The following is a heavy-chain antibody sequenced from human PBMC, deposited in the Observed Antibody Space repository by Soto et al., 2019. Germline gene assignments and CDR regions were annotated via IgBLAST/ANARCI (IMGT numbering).Heavy chain of an antibody. Sequence: QVQLMQSGAEVKKPGASVKVSCKASGYSFTSYYIHWVRQAPGQGLEWMGIINPSGGSASYARKFQGRVGPTTDTSTSTVYMEVSSLSSEDTAVYYCARDSHCSLTFHYYGMDVWGQGTTVTVSS. CDR2: INPSGGSA. CDR1: GYSFTSYY. CDR3: ARDSHCSLTFHYYGMDV. V-gene: IGHV1-46*01. D-gene: IGHD2-21*02. J-gene: IGHJ6*02.